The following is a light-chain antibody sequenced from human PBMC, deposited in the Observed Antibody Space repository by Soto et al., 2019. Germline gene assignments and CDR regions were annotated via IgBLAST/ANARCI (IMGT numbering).Light chain of an antibody. J-gene: IGLJ1*01. CDR2: DVS. Sequence: QSALTQPRSVSGSPGQSVTISCTGTSSDVGGYNYVSWYQQHPGKAPKLMIYDVSKRPSGVPDRFSGSQSGNTASLTSSGLQAEDEADYYCCSYAGSYTFYVFGTGTKLTVL. V-gene: IGLV2-11*01. CDR3: CSYAGSYTFYV. CDR1: SSDVGGYNY.